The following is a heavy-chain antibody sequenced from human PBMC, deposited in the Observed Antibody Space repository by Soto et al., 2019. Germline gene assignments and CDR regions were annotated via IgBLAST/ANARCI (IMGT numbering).Heavy chain of an antibody. D-gene: IGHD3-22*01. CDR3: AKASDTSGYYSYYYAMDV. J-gene: IGHJ6*02. CDR1: GGTFSGYA. V-gene: IGHV1-69*13. Sequence: GGSVNVSCKASGGTFSGYAISWVRQAPGQGQDWMGGIIPIFGTANYAQKLQGRVTITADESTSTGYMELSSLRAEDTPVYYCAKASDTSGYYSYYYAMDVWGQGTTV. CDR2: IIPIFGTA.